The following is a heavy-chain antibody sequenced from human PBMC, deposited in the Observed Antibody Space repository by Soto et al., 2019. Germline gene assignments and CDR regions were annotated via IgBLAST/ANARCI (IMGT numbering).Heavy chain of an antibody. J-gene: IGHJ6*02. D-gene: IGHD3-10*01. CDR3: ARESYGSGRDFYYYYGMDV. V-gene: IGHV6-1*01. CDR2: TYYRSKWYN. CDR1: GDSVSSNSAA. Sequence: SQTLSLPCAISGDSVSSNSAAWNWIRQSPSRGLEWLGRTYYRSKWYNDYAVSVKSRITINPDTSKNQFSLQLNSVAPEDTAVYYCARESYGSGRDFYYYYGMDVWGQGTTVTVSS.